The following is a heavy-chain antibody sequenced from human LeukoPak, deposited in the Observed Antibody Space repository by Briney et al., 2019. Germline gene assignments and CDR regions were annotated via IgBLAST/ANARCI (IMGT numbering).Heavy chain of an antibody. J-gene: IGHJ4*02. D-gene: IGHD3-22*01. V-gene: IGHV3-11*01. Sequence: GGSLRLSCAASGFSFSDYHMSWIRQAPGKGLEWVSYITPSGSSIVYADSVKGRFTMSRDNAKNLLYLQMNSLRVEDTAVYYCARGYYDSSGYPSPGDYWGQGTLVTVSS. CDR2: ITPSGSSI. CDR3: ARGYYDSSGYPSPGDY. CDR1: GFSFSDYH.